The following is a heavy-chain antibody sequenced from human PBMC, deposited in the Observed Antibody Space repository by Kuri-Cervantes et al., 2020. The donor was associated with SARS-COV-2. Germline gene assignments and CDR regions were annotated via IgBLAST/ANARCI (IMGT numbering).Heavy chain of an antibody. CDR1: GYTFTSYG. Sequence: ASVKVSCKASGYTFTSYGISWVRQAPGQGLEWMGWISAYNGNTNYAQKLQGRVTMTTDTSTSTAYMELRSLGSDNTAVYYCARRSRGARWFDPWGQGTLVTVSS. CDR3: ARRSRGARWFDP. J-gene: IGHJ5*02. V-gene: IGHV1-18*04. D-gene: IGHD3-16*01. CDR2: ISAYNGNT.